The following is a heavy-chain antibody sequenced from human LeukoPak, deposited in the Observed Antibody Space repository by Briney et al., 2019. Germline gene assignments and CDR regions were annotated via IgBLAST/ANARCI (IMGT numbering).Heavy chain of an antibody. CDR2: IYDSGST. Sequence: SETLSLTCTVSGGSISSYYWSWIRQPPGKGPEWIGLIYDSGSTYYNPSLQSRVTISVDTSKNQFSLKLSSVTAADTAVYYCARFYDRSGPHFDYWGQGTLVTVSS. V-gene: IGHV4-59*01. CDR3: ARFYDRSGPHFDY. D-gene: IGHD3-22*01. J-gene: IGHJ4*02. CDR1: GGSISSYY.